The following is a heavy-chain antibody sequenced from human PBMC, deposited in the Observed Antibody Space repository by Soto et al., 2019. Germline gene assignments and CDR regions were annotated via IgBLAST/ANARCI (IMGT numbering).Heavy chain of an antibody. Sequence: EVQLVESGGGLVKPGGSLRLSCAASGFTFSGYSMNWVRQAPGKGLEWVSSISSSSSYIYYADSVKGRFTISRDNAKNYLYLQMNSLRAEDSAVYYCACGRVVDYWGQGTLVTVSS. CDR1: GFTFSGYS. D-gene: IGHD2-15*01. CDR3: ACGRVVDY. J-gene: IGHJ4*02. CDR2: ISSSSSYI. V-gene: IGHV3-21*01.